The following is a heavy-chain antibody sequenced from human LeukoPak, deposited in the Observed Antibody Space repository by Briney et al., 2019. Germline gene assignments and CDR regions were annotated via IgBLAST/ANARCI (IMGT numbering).Heavy chain of an antibody. D-gene: IGHD2-15*01. Sequence: GGSLRLSCAASGFTASSNYMSWVRQAPGKGLEWVSSISSSSSYIYNADSVKGRFTISRDNAKNSLYLQMNSLRAEDTAVYYCARGHCSDSSCYFWFDPWGQGTLVTVSS. V-gene: IGHV3-21*01. CDR2: ISSSSSYI. J-gene: IGHJ5*02. CDR3: ARGHCSDSSCYFWFDP. CDR1: GFTASSNY.